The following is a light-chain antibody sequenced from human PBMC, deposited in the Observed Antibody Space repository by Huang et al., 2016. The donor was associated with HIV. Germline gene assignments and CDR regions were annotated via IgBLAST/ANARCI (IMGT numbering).Light chain of an antibody. CDR2: DAS. CDR1: QSVNSY. V-gene: IGKV3-11*01. Sequence: EIVLTQSPATLSLSPGERATLSCRASQSVNSYLAWYQQKPGQAPRLLIYDASNRATGIPARFSGSGSGTDFTLTINSLEPEDFAVYYCQQRSNWYTFGQGTKLQIK. J-gene: IGKJ2*01. CDR3: QQRSNWYT.